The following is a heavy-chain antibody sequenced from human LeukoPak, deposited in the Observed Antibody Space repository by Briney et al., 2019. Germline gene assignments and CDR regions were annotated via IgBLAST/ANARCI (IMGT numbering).Heavy chain of an antibody. Sequence: GGSLRLSCAASGFTVSTDYMSWVRQAPGRGLEWVSLIYSGGITQYADSVKGRFTISRGNSKNTLYLQMTSLRAEVTAVYHCARDGYYYSSGYRKHDGFDIWGQGTLVTVSS. D-gene: IGHD3-22*01. CDR2: IYSGGIT. CDR1: GFTVSTDY. J-gene: IGHJ3*02. CDR3: ARDGYYYSSGYRKHDGFDI. V-gene: IGHV3-66*01.